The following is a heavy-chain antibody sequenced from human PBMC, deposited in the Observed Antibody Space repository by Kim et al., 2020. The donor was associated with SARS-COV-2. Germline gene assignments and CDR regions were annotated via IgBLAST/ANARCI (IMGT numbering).Heavy chain of an antibody. V-gene: IGHV3-53*01. J-gene: IGHJ5*02. CDR2: IYADGSK. Sequence: GGSLRLSCAVSGFSVSNSYMSWVRQAPGKGLEWVSVIYADGSKFYADSVRGRFTISRDKSQNTVSLQVNSVRAEDTGIYYCARDATFYCSGGSCNWFDPWGQGTLVTVSS. D-gene: IGHD2-15*01. CDR3: ARDATFYCSGGSCNWFDP. CDR1: GFSVSNSY.